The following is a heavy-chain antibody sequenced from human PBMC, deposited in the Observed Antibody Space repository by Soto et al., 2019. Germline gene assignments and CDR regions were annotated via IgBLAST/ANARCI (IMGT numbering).Heavy chain of an antibody. V-gene: IGHV1-8*01. J-gene: IGHJ6*03. Sequence: GVSVKVSCKASGYDFAMYYINWVRQATGQGLEWMGWMNPNSGNTGYAQKFQGRVTMTRNTSISTAYMELSSLRSEDTAVYYCARGLYCSGGSCYSVYYYYMDVWGKGTTVTVSS. CDR1: GYDFAMYY. CDR3: ARGLYCSGGSCYSVYYYYMDV. D-gene: IGHD2-15*01. CDR2: MNPNSGNT.